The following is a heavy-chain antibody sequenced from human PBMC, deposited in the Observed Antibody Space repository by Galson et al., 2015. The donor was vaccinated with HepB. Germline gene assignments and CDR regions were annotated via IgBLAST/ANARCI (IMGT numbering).Heavy chain of an antibody. Sequence: SLRLSCAASGFTFSTYAMHWVRQAPGEGLEWVAAISKDGSEKYYADSVKGRLTISRDNPKNTLNLQMNSLRPEDTAVYYCARSHRTGLYDAFVIWGQGAGVTVSS. CDR2: ISKDGSEK. D-gene: IGHD3/OR15-3a*01. J-gene: IGHJ3*02. CDR1: GFTFSTYA. V-gene: IGHV3-30-3*01. CDR3: ARSHRTGLYDAFVI.